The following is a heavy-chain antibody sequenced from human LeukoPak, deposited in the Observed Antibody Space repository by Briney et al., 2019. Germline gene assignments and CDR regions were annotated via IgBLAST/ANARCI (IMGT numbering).Heavy chain of an antibody. D-gene: IGHD3-10*01. CDR2: IYHSGST. V-gene: IGHV4-4*02. CDR3: ARDSEVWFGELSPFDY. J-gene: IGHJ4*02. CDR1: GASISSTNW. Sequence: SETLSLTCAVSGASISSTNWWSWVRQPPGKGLEWIGEIYHSGSTNYNPSLKSRVTMSVDTSKNQFSLKLSSVTAADTAVYYCARDSEVWFGELSPFDYWGQGTLVTVSS.